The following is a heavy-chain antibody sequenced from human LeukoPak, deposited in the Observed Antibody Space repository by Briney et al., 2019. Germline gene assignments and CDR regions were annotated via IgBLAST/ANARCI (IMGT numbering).Heavy chain of an antibody. J-gene: IGHJ3*02. CDR2: IWYDGSNK. D-gene: IGHD5-18*01. V-gene: IGHV3-33*01. Sequence: GGSLRLSSAASGFTFSGYGMHWVRQAPGKGLEWVAVIWYDGSNKYYADSVKGRFTISRDNSKNTLYLQMNSLRAEDTAVYYCARLSVDTARDPADAFDIWGQGTMVTVSS. CDR1: GFTFSGYG. CDR3: ARLSVDTARDPADAFDI.